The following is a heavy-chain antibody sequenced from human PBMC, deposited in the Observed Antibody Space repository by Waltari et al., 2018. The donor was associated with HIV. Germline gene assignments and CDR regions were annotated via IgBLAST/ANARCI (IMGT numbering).Heavy chain of an antibody. J-gene: IGHJ4*02. D-gene: IGHD3-22*01. CDR2: ISSSSSYI. CDR1: GFTFSSYS. Sequence: EVQLVESGGGLVKPGGSLRLSCAASGFTFSSYSMNWVRQAPGKGLEWVSYISSSSSYIYYADSVKGRFTISRDNAKNSLYLQMNSLRAEDTAVYYCAREGGDSSGYYDYWGQGTLVTVSS. V-gene: IGHV3-21*01. CDR3: AREGGDSSGYYDY.